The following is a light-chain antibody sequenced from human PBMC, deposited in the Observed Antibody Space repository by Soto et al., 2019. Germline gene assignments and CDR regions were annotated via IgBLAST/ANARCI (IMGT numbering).Light chain of an antibody. CDR1: QSVGDN. J-gene: IGKJ5*01. CDR3: QQYIKGTIT. V-gene: IGKV3-15*01. Sequence: IVMTQSPGTLSVSPGERATVSXRARQSVGDNLAWYQQKPGXAPRXXXADXSTRATGSPARFSGSGSGTEFTLTVSSLQSEYCAVYYCQQYIKGTITFGQGTRLEIK. CDR2: DXS.